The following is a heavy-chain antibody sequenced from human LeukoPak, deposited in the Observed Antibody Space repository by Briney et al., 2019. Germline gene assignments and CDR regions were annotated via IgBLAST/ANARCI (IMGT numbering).Heavy chain of an antibody. D-gene: IGHD2-2*01. CDR2: MSNSGGST. J-gene: IGHJ4*02. CDR1: GFTFRSYA. CDR3: ARDEGYCSSTSCQPFDY. V-gene: IGHV3-23*01. Sequence: GGSLRLSCTASGFTFRSYAMSWVRQAPGKGLEWVSAMSNSGGSTYYADSVKGRFTISRDNSKNTLYLQMNSLRAEDTAVYYCARDEGYCSSTSCQPFDYWGQGTLVTVSS.